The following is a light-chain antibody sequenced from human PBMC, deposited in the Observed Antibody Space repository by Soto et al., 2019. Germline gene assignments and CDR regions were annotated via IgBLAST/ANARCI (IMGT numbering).Light chain of an antibody. CDR3: SSYTSSSTPYV. CDR1: SSDVGGYNY. CDR2: DVS. V-gene: IGLV2-14*01. Sequence: QSVLTQPASVSGSPGQSITISCTGTSSDVGGYNYVSWYQQHPGKAPKLMIYDVSSRPSGVSNRFSGAKSGNTVSLTISGLQTEDEADYYCSSYTSSSTPYVFGTGTKVTVL. J-gene: IGLJ1*01.